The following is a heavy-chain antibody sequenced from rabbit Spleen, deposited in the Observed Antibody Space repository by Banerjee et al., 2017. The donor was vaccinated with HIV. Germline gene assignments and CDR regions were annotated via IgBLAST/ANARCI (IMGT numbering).Heavy chain of an antibody. CDR2: IDPVFGST. V-gene: IGHV1S47*01. J-gene: IGHJ4*01. Sequence: QEQLVESGGGLVQPGGSLKLSCKASGFDFSSYGVSWVRQAPGKGLEWIGYIDPVFGSTDYASWVNGRFTISSHNAQNTLYLQLNSLTAADTATYFCVRGSAAMTMVITGYYLSLWGQGTLVTVS. CDR3: VRGSAAMTMVITGYYLSL. CDR1: GFDFSSYG. D-gene: IGHD2-1*01.